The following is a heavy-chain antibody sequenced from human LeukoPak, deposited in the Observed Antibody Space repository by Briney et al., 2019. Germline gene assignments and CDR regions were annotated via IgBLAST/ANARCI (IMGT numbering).Heavy chain of an antibody. V-gene: IGHV1-18*01. CDR3: ARDEGITFGGVIVTYGMDV. CDR1: GYTFTSYG. Sequence: GASVKVSCKASGYTFTSYGISWVRQAPGQGLEWMGWISAYNGNTNYAQKLQGRVTMTTDTSTSTAYMELRSLRSDDTAVYYCARDEGITFGGVIVTYGMDVWGQGTTVTVSS. CDR2: ISAYNGNT. J-gene: IGHJ6*02. D-gene: IGHD3-16*02.